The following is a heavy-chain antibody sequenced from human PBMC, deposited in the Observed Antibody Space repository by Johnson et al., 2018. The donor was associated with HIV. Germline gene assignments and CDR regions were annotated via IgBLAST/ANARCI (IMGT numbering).Heavy chain of an antibody. D-gene: IGHD2-21*02. V-gene: IGHV3-9*01. J-gene: IGHJ3*02. CDR2: ISWNSGRR. CDR3: AKDMGCGADCYQISITMTVGGAFDI. CDR1: GFIFDDYA. Sequence: VQLVESGGRLVQPGRSLRLSCAASGFIFDDYAMHWVRQVPGKGLEWVSGISWNSGRRGYADFVKGRLTISSDHAKNSLYLQMSSLRPEDTALYYCAKDMGCGADCYQISITMTVGGAFDIWGQGTMVTVSS.